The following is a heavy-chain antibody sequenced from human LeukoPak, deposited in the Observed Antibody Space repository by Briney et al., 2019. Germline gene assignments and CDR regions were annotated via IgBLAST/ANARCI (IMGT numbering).Heavy chain of an antibody. CDR2: ISYDGSNK. CDR1: GFAFTNYA. V-gene: IGHV3-30-3*01. Sequence: PGGSLRLSCAASGFAFTNYAMHWVRQAPGKGLEWVAVISYDGSNKYYADSVKGRFTISRDNSKNTLYLQMNSLRAEDTAVYYCARRSGLDAFGIWGQGTMVTVSS. CDR3: ARRSGLDAFGI. D-gene: IGHD6-19*01. J-gene: IGHJ3*02.